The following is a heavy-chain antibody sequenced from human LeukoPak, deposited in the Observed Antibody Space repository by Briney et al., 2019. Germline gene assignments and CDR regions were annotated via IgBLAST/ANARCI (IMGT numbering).Heavy chain of an antibody. CDR3: ARDSGYSSSWYDN. J-gene: IGHJ5*02. V-gene: IGHV4-61*02. CDR2: IYTSGST. D-gene: IGHD6-13*01. Sequence: PSQTLSLTCTVSGGSISSGSYYWSWIRQPAGKGLEWIGRIYTSGSTNYNPSLKSRVTISVDTSKNQFSLKLSSVTAADTAVYYCARDSGYSSSWYDNWGQGTLVTVSS. CDR1: GGSISSGSYY.